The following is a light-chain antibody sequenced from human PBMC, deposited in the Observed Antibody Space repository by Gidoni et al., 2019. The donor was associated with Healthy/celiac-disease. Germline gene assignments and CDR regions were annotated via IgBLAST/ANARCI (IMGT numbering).Light chain of an antibody. Sequence: EIVLTQSPGTLSLSPGERATLSCRASQSVSNGYLSWYQQKPGQAPRLLVYGAYGASTRATGLPDRFSGSGSRTDFTLTISRLEPEDSAVYYCQQYGSLVTFGGGTKVEIK. J-gene: IGKJ4*01. CDR1: QSVSNGY. CDR3: QQYGSLVT. CDR2: GAYGAS. V-gene: IGKV3-20*01.